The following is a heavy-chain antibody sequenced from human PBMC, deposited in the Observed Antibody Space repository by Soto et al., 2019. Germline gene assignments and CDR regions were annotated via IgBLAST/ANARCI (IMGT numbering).Heavy chain of an antibody. Sequence: ASVKVSCKASGYTFTSYGISWVRQAPGQGLEWMGWISAYNGNTNYAQKLQGRVTMTTDTSTSTAYMELRSLRSDDTAVYYCARAGDFCGGYFSHQLYNWFDHWGQGTQVTVSS. V-gene: IGHV1-18*01. J-gene: IGHJ5*02. CDR1: GYTFTSYG. D-gene: IGHD3-3*01. CDR3: ARAGDFCGGYFSHQLYNWFDH. CDR2: ISAYNGNT.